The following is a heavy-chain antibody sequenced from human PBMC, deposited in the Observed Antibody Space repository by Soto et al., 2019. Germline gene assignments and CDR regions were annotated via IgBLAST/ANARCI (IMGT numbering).Heavy chain of an antibody. CDR3: ASRDPGTSVDY. D-gene: IGHD1-7*01. J-gene: IGHJ4*02. CDR2: IYRTGST. V-gene: IGHV4-4*02. CDR1: GGSFTSNNW. Sequence: SETLSLTCAFSGGSFTSNNWWTWVRQPPGQGLEWIGEIYRTGSTNYNPSLKSRVTISLDKSENQFSLKVTSLTAADTVVYYCASRDPGTSVDYWGQGTLVTVSS.